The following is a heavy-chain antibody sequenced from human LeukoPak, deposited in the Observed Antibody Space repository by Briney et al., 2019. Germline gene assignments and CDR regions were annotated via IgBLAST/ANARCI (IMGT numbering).Heavy chain of an antibody. V-gene: IGHV3-23*01. CDR1: GFTFSSYA. CDR3: AILPRDPFVDI. D-gene: IGHD5-24*01. Sequence: GGSLRLSCAASGFTFSSYAMSWVRQAPGKGLEWVSAISGSGGSTYYADSVEGRFTISRDNAKNSLYLQMNSLRVEDTAVYYCAILPRDPFVDIWGQGTMVTVSS. CDR2: ISGSGGST. J-gene: IGHJ3*02.